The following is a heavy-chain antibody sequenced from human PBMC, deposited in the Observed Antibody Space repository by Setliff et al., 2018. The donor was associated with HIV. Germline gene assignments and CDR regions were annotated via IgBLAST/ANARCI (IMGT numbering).Heavy chain of an antibody. CDR1: GGSFSGYY. Sequence: SETLSLTCAVYGGSFSGYYWSWIRQPPGKGLEWIGEINHSGSTNYNSSLKSRVTLSVDTSKNQFSLNVTSVTAADTAVYYCARAPQDRTTWYFDLWGRGTLVTVSS. CDR3: ARAPQDRTTWYFDL. J-gene: IGHJ2*01. D-gene: IGHD4-17*01. V-gene: IGHV4-34*01. CDR2: INHSGST.